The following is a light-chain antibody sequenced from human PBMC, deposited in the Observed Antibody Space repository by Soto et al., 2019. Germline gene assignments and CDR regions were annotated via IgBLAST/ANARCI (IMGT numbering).Light chain of an antibody. CDR2: EGS. CDR1: SSDVGSYNL. J-gene: IGLJ1*01. V-gene: IGLV2-23*01. CDR3: CSYVDSTTSYV. Sequence: QSALTQPASVSGSPGQSITISCTGTSSDVGSYNLVSWYQQHPGTAPKLMIYEGSKRPSGISNRFSGSKSGNAASLTISGLQAKDEADYYCCSYVDSTTSYVFGTGTKVTVL.